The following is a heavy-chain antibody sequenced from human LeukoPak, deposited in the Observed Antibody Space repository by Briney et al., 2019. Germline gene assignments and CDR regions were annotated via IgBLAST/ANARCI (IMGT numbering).Heavy chain of an antibody. Sequence: GGSLRLSCAASGFTFSSYAMSWVRQAPGKGLQWVSAISGSGGSTYYAGSVKGRFTISRDISKNTLYLQMNSLRAEDTAVYYCARDTIPAAHNYYYGMDVWGQGTTVTVSS. D-gene: IGHD2-2*01. J-gene: IGHJ6*02. CDR3: ARDTIPAAHNYYYGMDV. V-gene: IGHV3-23*01. CDR1: GFTFSSYA. CDR2: ISGSGGST.